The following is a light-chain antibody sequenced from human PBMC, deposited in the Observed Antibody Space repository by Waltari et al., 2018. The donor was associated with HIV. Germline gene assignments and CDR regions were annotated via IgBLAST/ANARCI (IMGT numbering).Light chain of an antibody. CDR1: HFGSKG. CDR3: QVWDSASDYVV. CDR2: DDR. J-gene: IGLJ2*01. V-gene: IGLV3-21*02. Sequence: SYVLTQPPSVSVAPGQTARITCGGNHFGSKGVHWYQQKPGPAPVLIVYDDRDRPSGIPERFSGSKSGNTATLIISRVEAGDEADYYCQVWDSASDYVVFGGGTKLTVL.